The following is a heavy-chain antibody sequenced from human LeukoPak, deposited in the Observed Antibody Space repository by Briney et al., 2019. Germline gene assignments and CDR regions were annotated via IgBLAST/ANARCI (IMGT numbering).Heavy chain of an antibody. Sequence: SVKVSCKASGGTFSSYAINWVRQAPGQGLEWMGRIIPIFGTANYAQKFQGRVTITTDESTSTAYMELRSLRSEDTAVYYCARATVGYYYDSSGYPTAPYYFDYWGQGTLVTVSS. CDR3: ARATVGYYYDSSGYPTAPYYFDY. V-gene: IGHV1-69*05. CDR2: IIPIFGTA. D-gene: IGHD3-22*01. CDR1: GGTFSSYA. J-gene: IGHJ4*02.